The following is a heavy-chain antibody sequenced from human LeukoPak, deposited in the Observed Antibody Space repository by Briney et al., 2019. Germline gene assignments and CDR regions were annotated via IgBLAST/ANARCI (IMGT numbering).Heavy chain of an antibody. D-gene: IGHD3-3*01. J-gene: IGHJ4*02. CDR3: ARDYDFWSGYSPTAFDY. CDR2: MNPNSGNT. V-gene: IGHV1-18*01. Sequence: GASVKVSCKASGYTFTSYGISWVRQATGQGLEWMGWMNPNSGNTGYAQKLQGRVTMTTDTSTSTAYMELRSLRSDDTAVYYCARDYDFWSGYSPTAFDYWGQGTLVTVSS. CDR1: GYTFTSYG.